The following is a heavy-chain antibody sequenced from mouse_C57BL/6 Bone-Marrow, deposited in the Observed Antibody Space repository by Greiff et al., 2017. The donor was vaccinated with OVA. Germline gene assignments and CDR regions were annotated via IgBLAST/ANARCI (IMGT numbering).Heavy chain of an antibody. CDR3: ARLYYYGSSSYYFDY. CDR2: ISYSGST. CDR1: GYSITSDY. D-gene: IGHD1-1*01. J-gene: IGHJ2*01. Sequence: EVQGVESGPGLAKPSQTLSLTCSVTGYSITSDYWNWIRKFPGNKLEYMGYISYSGSTYYNPSLKSRISITRDTSKNQYYLQLNSVTTEDTATYYCARLYYYGSSSYYFDYWGQGTTLTVSS. V-gene: IGHV3-8*01.